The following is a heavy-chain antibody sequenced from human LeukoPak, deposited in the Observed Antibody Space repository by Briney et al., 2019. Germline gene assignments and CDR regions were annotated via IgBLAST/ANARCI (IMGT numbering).Heavy chain of an antibody. D-gene: IGHD3-9*01. CDR3: ASLTGADFDP. V-gene: IGHV3-7*01. CDR1: GFTFSSYW. Sequence: PGGSLRLSCVASGFTFSSYWMSWVRQAPGKGLEWVANIKQDGSEKYYVDSVKGRFTISRDNAKNSLYLQMNSLRAEDTAVYYCASLTGADFDPWGQGTLVTVSS. CDR2: IKQDGSEK. J-gene: IGHJ5*02.